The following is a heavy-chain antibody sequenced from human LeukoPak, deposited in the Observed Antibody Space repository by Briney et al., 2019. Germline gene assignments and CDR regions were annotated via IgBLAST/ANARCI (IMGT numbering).Heavy chain of an antibody. D-gene: IGHD3-22*01. CDR2: IYYSGST. V-gene: IGHV4-59*01. CDR1: GGSISSYY. CDR3: AGRDYYDSSGYYDAFDI. Sequence: PSETLSLTCTVSGGSISSYYWSWIRQPPGKGLEWIGYIYYSGSTNYNPSLKSRVTISVDTSKNQFSLKLSSVTAADMAVYYCAGRDYYDSSGYYDAFDIWGQGTMVTVSS. J-gene: IGHJ3*02.